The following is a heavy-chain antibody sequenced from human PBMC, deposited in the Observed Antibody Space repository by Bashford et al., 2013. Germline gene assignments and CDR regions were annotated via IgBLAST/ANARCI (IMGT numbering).Heavy chain of an antibody. D-gene: IGHD1-26*01. Sequence: RPLLYSSETLSLTCTVSGGSLSSYFWSWVRQPAGKGLEWIGRIYTRGSTNYNPSLKNRVTMSVDSSKNQFSLRLTAVTAADTAVYFCARGRSDSLAGANYCDFWGQGALVTVSS. CDR1: GGSLSSYF. J-gene: IGHJ4*02. CDR3: ARGRSDSLAGANYCDF. V-gene: IGHV4-4*07. CDR2: IYTRGST.